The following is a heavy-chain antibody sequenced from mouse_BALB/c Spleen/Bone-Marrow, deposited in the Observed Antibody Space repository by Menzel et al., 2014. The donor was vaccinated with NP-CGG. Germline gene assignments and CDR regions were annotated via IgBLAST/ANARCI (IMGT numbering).Heavy chain of an antibody. V-gene: IGHV1S29*02. D-gene: IGHD1-1*01. J-gene: IGHJ2*01. Sequence: VQLQQSGPELVKPGASVKISCKASGYPFTDYNMHWVKQSHGKSLEWIGYIYPHTSDTGYNQKFRNKATLTVDISSNTTYMVLRSLTSEDSAVYYCVRAPPITSVVTRDYWGQGTTLTVSS. CDR3: VRAPPITSVVTRDY. CDR1: GYPFTDYN. CDR2: IYPHTSDT.